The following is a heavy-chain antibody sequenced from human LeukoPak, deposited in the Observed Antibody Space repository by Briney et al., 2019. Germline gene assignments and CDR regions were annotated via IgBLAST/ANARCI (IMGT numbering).Heavy chain of an antibody. J-gene: IGHJ4*02. V-gene: IGHV3-23*01. D-gene: IGHD2-15*01. CDR1: GFTFSSYA. CDR2: ISGSGGST. CDR3: AKSPGSSWEYYFDY. Sequence: GGSLRLSCAASGFTFSSYAMSWVRQAPGKGLEWVLAISGSGGSTYYADSVKGRFTISRDNSKNTLYLQMNSLRAEDTAVYYCAKSPGSSWEYYFDYWGQGTLVTVSS.